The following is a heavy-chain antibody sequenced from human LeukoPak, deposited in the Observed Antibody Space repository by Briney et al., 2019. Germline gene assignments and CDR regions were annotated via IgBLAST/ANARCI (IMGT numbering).Heavy chain of an antibody. D-gene: IGHD3-10*01. CDR3: ARGGSGSYSYYYYYYMDV. CDR2: IYYGGST. Sequence: SETLSLTCTVSGGSISSYYWSWIRQPPGKGLEWIGYIYYGGSTNYNPSLKSRVTISVDTSKNQFSLKLSSVTAADTAVYYCARGGSGSYSYYYYYYMDVWGKGTTVTVSS. J-gene: IGHJ6*03. CDR1: GGSISSYY. V-gene: IGHV4-59*01.